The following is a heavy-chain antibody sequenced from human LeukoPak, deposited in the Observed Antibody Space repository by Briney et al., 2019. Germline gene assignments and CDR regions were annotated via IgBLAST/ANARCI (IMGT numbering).Heavy chain of an antibody. J-gene: IGHJ4*02. CDR2: INQDGSEK. V-gene: IGHV3-7*01. D-gene: IGHD2-15*01. CDR1: GFTFSSYW. Sequence: GGSLRLSCATSGFTFSSYWMYWVRQAPGQELEWVANINQDGSEKYYVDSVKGRFTISRDNAKNSLYLQMNSLRAEDTAVYYCARPTPISDSWGQGTLVTVSS. CDR3: ARPTPISDS.